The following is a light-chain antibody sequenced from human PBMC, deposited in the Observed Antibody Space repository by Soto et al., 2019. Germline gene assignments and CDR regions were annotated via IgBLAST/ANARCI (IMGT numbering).Light chain of an antibody. V-gene: IGKV3-20*01. Sequence: EIVLTQSPGTLSLSPGERATLSCRASQSVTSSYLAWYQQRPGQAPRLLIDGDSSRATGIPDRFSGSASGADFTLTSSRLEPEDLAVYYCQQYGTCPFMFGQGTKLEI. CDR2: GDS. CDR1: QSVTSSY. J-gene: IGKJ2*01. CDR3: QQYGTCPFM.